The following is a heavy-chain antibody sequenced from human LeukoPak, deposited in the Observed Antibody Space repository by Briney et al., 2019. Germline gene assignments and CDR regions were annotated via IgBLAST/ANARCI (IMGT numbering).Heavy chain of an antibody. D-gene: IGHD6-13*01. CDR2: ISYDGSNE. J-gene: IGHJ1*01. CDR1: GFTFSSYA. V-gene: IGHV3-30*18. Sequence: GGSLRLSCAASGFTFSSYAMHWVRQAPGKGLEWVAVISYDGSNEYYAESVKGRFTISRGNSKNTLYLQMNSLRAEDTAVYYCAKQQLPHDEYFQHWGQGTLVTVSS. CDR3: AKQQLPHDEYFQH.